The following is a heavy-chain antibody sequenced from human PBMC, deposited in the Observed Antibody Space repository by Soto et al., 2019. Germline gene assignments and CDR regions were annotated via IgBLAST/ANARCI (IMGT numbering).Heavy chain of an antibody. V-gene: IGHV3-30-3*01. J-gene: IGHJ6*02. Sequence: QVQLVESGGGVVQPGRSLRLSCAASGFTFSSYAMHWVRQAPGKGLEWVAVISYDGSNKYYADSVKGRFTISRDNSKNTLYLKMNSLRAEDTAVYYCARVVYDILTGYHYGMDVWGQGTTVTVSS. CDR1: GFTFSSYA. D-gene: IGHD3-9*01. CDR2: ISYDGSNK. CDR3: ARVVYDILTGYHYGMDV.